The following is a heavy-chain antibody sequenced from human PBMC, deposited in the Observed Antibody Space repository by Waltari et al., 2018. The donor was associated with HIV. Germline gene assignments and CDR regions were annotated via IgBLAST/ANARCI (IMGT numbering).Heavy chain of an antibody. D-gene: IGHD1-1*01. Sequence: EVRLLQSGGESVQPGGSLKRSCEASGVTATNYIMAWFRPTPGKGLEWIASLSVSERKTYYASNVRGRFSASRDDSENRLHLHLASLRVNDTAIYFCVRESVAATGPFDYWGQGAVVTVSS. CDR2: LSVSERKT. J-gene: IGHJ4*02. V-gene: IGHV3-23*01. CDR1: GVTATNYI. CDR3: VRESVAATGPFDY.